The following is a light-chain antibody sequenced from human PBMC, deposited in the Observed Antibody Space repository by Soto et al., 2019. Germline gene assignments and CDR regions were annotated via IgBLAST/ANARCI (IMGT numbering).Light chain of an antibody. J-gene: IGKJ2*01. CDR2: LGS. CDR1: QSLLHRNGYNY. Sequence: DIVMTQSPLSLPVTPGEPASISCRSSQSLLHRNGYNYLDWYLQKPGQSPQLLIYLGSNRASGVPDRFSGSGSGPDFTLKISRVEAEDVGVYYCMQALQTPRYTFGQGTKLEIK. V-gene: IGKV2-28*01. CDR3: MQALQTPRYT.